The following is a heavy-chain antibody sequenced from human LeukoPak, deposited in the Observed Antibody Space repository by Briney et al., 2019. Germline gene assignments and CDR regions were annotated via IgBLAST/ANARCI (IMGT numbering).Heavy chain of an antibody. CDR1: GGSISSYY. CDR2: IYYSGST. CDR3: ARSYSGYGYRYFDL. J-gene: IGHJ2*01. V-gene: IGHV4-59*01. D-gene: IGHD5-12*01. Sequence: PSETLSLTCTVSGGSISSYYWSWIRQPPGKGLEWIGYIYYSGSTNYNPSFKSRVTISVDTSKNQFSLKLSSVTAADTAVYYCARSYSGYGYRYFDLWGRGTLVTVSS.